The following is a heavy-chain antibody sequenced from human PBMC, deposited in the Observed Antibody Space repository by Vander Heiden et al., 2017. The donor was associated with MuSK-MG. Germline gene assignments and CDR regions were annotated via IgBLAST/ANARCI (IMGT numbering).Heavy chain of an antibody. Sequence: EVQLVESGGGLVQPGGSLRLSCAASGFTFSSYSMNWVRQAPGKGLEWVSYISSSSSTIYYADSVKGRFTISRDNAKNSLYLQMNSLRAEDTAVYYCARVGGSYYMDVWGKGTTVTVSS. CDR2: ISSSSSTI. CDR3: ARVGGSYYMDV. J-gene: IGHJ6*03. CDR1: GFTFSSYS. D-gene: IGHD1-1*01. V-gene: IGHV3-48*01.